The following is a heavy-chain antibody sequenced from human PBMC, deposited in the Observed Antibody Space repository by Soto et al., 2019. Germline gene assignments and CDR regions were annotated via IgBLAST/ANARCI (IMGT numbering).Heavy chain of an antibody. J-gene: IGHJ4*02. CDR1: GFTFNTYA. V-gene: IGHV3-30*18. Sequence: QVQLMESGGGVVQPGRSLRLSCAASGFTFNTYAMHWVRQAPGKGLEWVAVITPDGTEQYYADSLRGRFTISRDNSKNTLYLQMSSLRGEDTAVYYCVKPSGWYPDYWGQGTHVTVSS. CDR3: VKPSGWYPDY. CDR2: ITPDGTEQ. D-gene: IGHD6-19*01.